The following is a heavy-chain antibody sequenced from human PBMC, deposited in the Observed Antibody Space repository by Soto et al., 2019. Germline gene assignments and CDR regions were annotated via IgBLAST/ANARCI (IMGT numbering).Heavy chain of an antibody. CDR3: ASCSGSCYSTGYGMDV. Sequence: QVQLQQWGAGLLKPSETLSLTCAVYGGSFSGYYWSWIRQPPGKGLEWIGEINHSGSTNYNPSLKNRVTISVDTSKNQFSLKLSSVTAADTAVYYCASCSGSCYSTGYGMDVWGQGTTVTVSS. J-gene: IGHJ6*02. CDR1: GGSFSGYY. CDR2: INHSGST. V-gene: IGHV4-34*01. D-gene: IGHD2-15*01.